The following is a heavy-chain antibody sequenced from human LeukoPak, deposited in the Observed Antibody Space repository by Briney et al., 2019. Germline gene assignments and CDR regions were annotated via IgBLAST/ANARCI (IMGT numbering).Heavy chain of an antibody. CDR3: ARDESTGWQWLVRSFDP. D-gene: IGHD6-19*01. V-gene: IGHV1-2*02. J-gene: IGHJ5*02. CDR1: GYTFTGYY. Sequence: ASVKVSCKASGYTFTGYYMHWVRQAPGQGFEWMGWINPNSGDTSSAQKFQGRVTMTRDTSISTAYMELSRLRSDDTAVYYCARDESTGWQWLVRSFDPWGQGTLVTVSS. CDR2: INPNSGDT.